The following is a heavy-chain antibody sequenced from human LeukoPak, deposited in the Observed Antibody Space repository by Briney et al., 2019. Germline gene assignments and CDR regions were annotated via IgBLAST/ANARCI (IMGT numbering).Heavy chain of an antibody. CDR1: GFTFSSYS. D-gene: IGHD2-21*02. Sequence: PGGSLRLSCAGSGFTFSSYSMKWVRQAPGKGLEGVSSISSSSSYIYYADSVKGRFTISRDNGKNSLYLQMNSLRAEDTAVYYCARGGSVTPLGWFDHWGQGTLVTVSS. CDR3: ARGGSVTPLGWFDH. V-gene: IGHV3-21*01. CDR2: ISSSSSYI. J-gene: IGHJ5*02.